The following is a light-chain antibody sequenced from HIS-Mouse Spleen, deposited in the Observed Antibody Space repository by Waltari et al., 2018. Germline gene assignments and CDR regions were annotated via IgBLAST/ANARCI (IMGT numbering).Light chain of an antibody. CDR3: QQYGSSLSIT. V-gene: IGKV3-20*01. CDR1: HSVSSRY. Sequence: EIVLTQSPGTLSLSPGERATLSCRASHSVSSRYLAWYQQKPGQAPRLLIYGASSRATGIPDRFSGSGSGTDFTLTISRLEPEDFAVYYCQQYGSSLSITFGQGTRLEIK. CDR2: GAS. J-gene: IGKJ5*01.